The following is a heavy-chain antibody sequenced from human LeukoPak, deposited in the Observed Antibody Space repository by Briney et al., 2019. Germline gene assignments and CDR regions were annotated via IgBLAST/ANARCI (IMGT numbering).Heavy chain of an antibody. CDR2: ISAYNGNT. CDR1: GYTFTSYG. Sequence: GASVKVSCKASGYTFTSYGISWVRQAPGQGLEWMGWISAYNGNTNYAQKLQGRVTMTRDTSISTAYMELSRLRSDDTAVYYCAREWGEEQQLGGYNWFDSWGQGTLVTVSS. D-gene: IGHD6-13*01. V-gene: IGHV1-18*01. CDR3: AREWGEEQQLGGYNWFDS. J-gene: IGHJ5*01.